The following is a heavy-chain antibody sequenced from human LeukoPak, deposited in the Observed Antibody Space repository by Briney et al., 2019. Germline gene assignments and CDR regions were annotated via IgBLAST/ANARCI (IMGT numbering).Heavy chain of an antibody. CDR3: ARQKYYYDSSGYGAFDY. CDR2: INPNTGGT. Sequence: ASVKVSCKASAYTFTGYYIHWVRQAPGQGLEWMGWINPNTGGTSYAQKFQGRVTMTRDTSITTAYMELSRLISDDTAVYYCARQKYYYDSSGYGAFDYWGQGTLVTVSS. J-gene: IGHJ4*02. CDR1: AYTFTGYY. V-gene: IGHV1-2*02. D-gene: IGHD3-22*01.